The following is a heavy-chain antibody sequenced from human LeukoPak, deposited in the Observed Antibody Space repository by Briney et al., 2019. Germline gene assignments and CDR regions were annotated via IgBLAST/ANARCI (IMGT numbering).Heavy chain of an antibody. D-gene: IGHD5-18*01. V-gene: IGHV3-30*02. CDR2: MRHDGSDK. CDR3: ARERDTAMPYDAFDI. Sequence: GGSLRLSCVASGFTFSSYGMHWVRQAPDKGLEWLAFMRHDGSDKYYADSVKDRFIISRDNSKNTLYLQMDSLRPEDGAVYYCARERDTAMPYDAFDIWGQGTMVTVSS. CDR1: GFTFSSYG. J-gene: IGHJ3*02.